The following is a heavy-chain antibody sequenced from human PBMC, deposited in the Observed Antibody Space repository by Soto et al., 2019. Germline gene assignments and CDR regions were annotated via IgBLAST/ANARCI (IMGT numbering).Heavy chain of an antibody. D-gene: IGHD2-15*01. CDR3: ARGISVEEAAIMGCYFDY. Sequence: HPGGSLRLSCAASGFTFSRHWMAWVRQAPGKGLEWVANINQDAGGKWYVDSVRGRFTVSRDNAKNSLYLQMNNLRDEDTAVYYCARGISVEEAAIMGCYFDYWGQGILVTVYS. J-gene: IGHJ4*02. CDR1: GFTFSRHW. V-gene: IGHV3-7*03. CDR2: INQDAGGK.